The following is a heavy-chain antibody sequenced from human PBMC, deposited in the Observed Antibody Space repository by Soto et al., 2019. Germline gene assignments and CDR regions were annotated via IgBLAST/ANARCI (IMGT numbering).Heavy chain of an antibody. D-gene: IGHD4-17*01. CDR3: ARDRMTTVTTYYYYYGMDV. CDR1: GGSISSYY. CDR2: IYYSGST. Sequence: SETLSLTCTVSGGSISSYYWSWIRQPPGKGLEWIGYIYYSGSTNYNPSLKSRVTISVDTSKNQFSLKLSSVTAADTAVYYCARDRMTTVTTYYYYYGMDVWGQGTKVTVSS. V-gene: IGHV4-59*01. J-gene: IGHJ6*02.